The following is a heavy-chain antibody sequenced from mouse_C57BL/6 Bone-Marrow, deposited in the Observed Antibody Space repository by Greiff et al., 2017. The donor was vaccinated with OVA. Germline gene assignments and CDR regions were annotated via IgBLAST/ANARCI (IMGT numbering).Heavy chain of an antibody. CDR3: ATDGSSYDY. D-gene: IGHD1-1*01. CDR1: GYTFTSYW. J-gene: IGHJ2*01. Sequence: QVHVKQPGAELVKPGASVKLSCKASGYTFTSYWMHWVKQRPGQGLEWIGMIHPNSGSTNYNEKFKSKATLTVDKSSSTAYMQLSSLTSEDSAVYYCATDGSSYDYWGQGTTLTVSS. V-gene: IGHV1-64*01. CDR2: IHPNSGST.